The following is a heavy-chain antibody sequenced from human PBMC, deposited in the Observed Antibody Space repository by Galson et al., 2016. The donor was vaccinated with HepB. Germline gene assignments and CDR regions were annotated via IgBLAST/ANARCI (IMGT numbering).Heavy chain of an antibody. V-gene: IGHV4-39*01. CDR1: GDSINSRGYY. CDR3: ASSRWLQFFDY. CDR2: IYYSGST. J-gene: IGHJ4*02. Sequence: LSLTCTVSGDSINSRGYYWGWIRQPPGKGLEWIGSIYYSGSTYYNPSLRRRVTISVDTPKNQFSLKLTSVTAADTAVYYCASSRWLQFFDYWGQGTLVTVSS. D-gene: IGHD5-24*01.